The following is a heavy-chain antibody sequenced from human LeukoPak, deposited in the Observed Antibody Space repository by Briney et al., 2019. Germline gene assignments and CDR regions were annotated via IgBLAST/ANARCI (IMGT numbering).Heavy chain of an antibody. V-gene: IGHV3-9*03. J-gene: IGHJ3*02. CDR2: ISWNSGSI. CDR1: GFTFDDYA. CDR3: ARASTAMVPGAFDI. Sequence: GGSLRLSCAASGFTFDDYAMHWVRQAPGKGLEWVSGISWNSGSIGYADSVKGRFTISRDNAKNSLYMQMNSLRAEDMALYYCARASTAMVPGAFDIWGQGTMVTVSS. D-gene: IGHD5-18*01.